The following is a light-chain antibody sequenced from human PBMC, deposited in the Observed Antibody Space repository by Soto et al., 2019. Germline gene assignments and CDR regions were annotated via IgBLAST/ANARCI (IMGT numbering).Light chain of an antibody. J-gene: IGKJ2*01. CDR3: LQTYTVPRT. V-gene: IGKV1-39*01. CDR1: QSISTS. Sequence: DIQMTQSPSSLSASVGDRVTLTCRASQSISTSLCWFQQKPGRAPKLLISDASTLQSGVPSRFSGSGFGTDFTLTISSLQPEDFAAYYRLQTYTVPRTFGQGTNLDIK. CDR2: DAS.